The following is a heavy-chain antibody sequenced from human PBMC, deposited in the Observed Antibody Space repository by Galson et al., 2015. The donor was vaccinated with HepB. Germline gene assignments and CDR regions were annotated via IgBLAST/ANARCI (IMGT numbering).Heavy chain of an antibody. CDR2: INDDGRNN. D-gene: IGHD1-26*01. J-gene: IGHJ4*02. CDR3: TQGDGGYYEIDY. CDR1: GFTIRNYG. V-gene: IGHV3-23*01. Sequence: SLRLSCAASGFTIRNYGMSWVRQAPGKGLEWVSTINDDGRNNHYADNVRGRFTISKDTSENTLYLHMNSLRADDTAVYYCTQGDGGYYEIDYWGQGALVSVSS.